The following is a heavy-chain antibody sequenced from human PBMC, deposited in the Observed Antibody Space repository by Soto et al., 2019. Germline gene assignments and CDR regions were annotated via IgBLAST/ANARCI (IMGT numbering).Heavy chain of an antibody. V-gene: IGHV1-46*03. CDR3: SGVEQHYFGSGSYWQYYWYYMDV. D-gene: IGHD3-10*01. CDR1: GYTSINYY. Sequence: QVQLVQSGAEVKKPGASVKVSCKASGYTSINYYMHWVRQAPGQGLEWMGIINPSDGSTSYARKFQARVTMTRDTSTSTVYMELSSLRSEDTAVYFCSGVEQHYFGSGSYWQYYWYYMDVWGKGTSVTVSS. CDR2: INPSDGST. J-gene: IGHJ6*03.